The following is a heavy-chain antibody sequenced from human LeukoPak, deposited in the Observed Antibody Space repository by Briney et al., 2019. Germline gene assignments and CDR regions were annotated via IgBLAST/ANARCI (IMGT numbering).Heavy chain of an antibody. D-gene: IGHD3-22*01. Sequence: ASVKVSCKASGGTFSSYTINWVRQAPGQGLEWMGGIIPVFGTANYVQKFQGRVTMTTGTSTSTAYMELRSLRFDDTAVYYCARDVGTMIVSDGEDYWGQGTLVTVSS. V-gene: IGHV1-69*05. CDR3: ARDVGTMIVSDGEDY. CDR2: IIPVFGTA. J-gene: IGHJ4*02. CDR1: GGTFSSYT.